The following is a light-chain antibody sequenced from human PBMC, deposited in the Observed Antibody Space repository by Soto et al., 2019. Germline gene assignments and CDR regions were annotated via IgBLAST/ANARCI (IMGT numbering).Light chain of an antibody. V-gene: IGKV1-5*01. CDR3: QQRRIRPLT. Sequence: DIQMTQSPSTLSASVGDTVTITCRASQTISGWLAWYQQRPGKAPNLLIFDASTLESGVPSRFSGSGSGTTFTLTIRSMQSDAFATYYCQQRRIRPLTFGQGTRLEI. CDR1: QTISGW. J-gene: IGKJ5*01. CDR2: DAS.